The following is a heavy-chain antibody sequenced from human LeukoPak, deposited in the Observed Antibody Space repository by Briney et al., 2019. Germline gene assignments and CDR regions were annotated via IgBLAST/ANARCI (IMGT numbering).Heavy chain of an antibody. CDR2: INLSGST. CDR1: GGTFSGYY. CDR3: ARVTREWIQLWSHYYFVF. J-gene: IGHJ4*02. D-gene: IGHD5-18*01. Sequence: SETLSLTCAVYGGTFSGYYWSWIRQPPGKGLEWIGEINLSGSTNYNPSLKSRVTISVDTSSNQFSLKLSSVAAADTPVYYCARVTREWIQLWSHYYFVFWGEGTLVRVSS. V-gene: IGHV4-34*01.